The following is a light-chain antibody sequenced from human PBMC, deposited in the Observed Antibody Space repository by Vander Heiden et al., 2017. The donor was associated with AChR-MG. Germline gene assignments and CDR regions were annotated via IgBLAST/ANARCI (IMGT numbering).Light chain of an antibody. CDR1: QSVSASY. Sequence: IVLTQSPGTLSLSPGERATLSCRASQSVSASYLAWYQQKPGQAPRLLIYGASSRATGIPDRFSGSGSGTDFTLIISRLEPEDFAVYYCQQEGSSPFTFGGRTKVDIK. CDR2: GAS. CDR3: QQEGSSPFT. J-gene: IGKJ4*01. V-gene: IGKV3-20*01.